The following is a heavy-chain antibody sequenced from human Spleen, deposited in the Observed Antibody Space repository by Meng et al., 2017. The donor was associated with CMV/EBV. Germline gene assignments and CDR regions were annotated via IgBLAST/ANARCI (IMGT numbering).Heavy chain of an antibody. CDR1: GYNLIELS. D-gene: IGHD1-26*01. V-gene: IGHV1-24*01. J-gene: IGHJ4*02. CDR2: FDPEDGET. Sequence: SVKVSCKVSGYNLIELSMQWVRQAPGKGLEWMGGFDPEDGETIYAQKFQGRVTLTEDTSTNTAYMELSGLRSDDTAVYYCARELWEPPHFDYWGQGTLVTVSS. CDR3: ARELWEPPHFDY.